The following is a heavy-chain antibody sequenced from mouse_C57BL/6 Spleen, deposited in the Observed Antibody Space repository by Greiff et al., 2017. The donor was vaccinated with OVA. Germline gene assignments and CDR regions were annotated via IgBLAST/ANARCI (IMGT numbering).Heavy chain of an antibody. D-gene: IGHD2-3*01. V-gene: IGHV7-1*01. CDR2: SRNNANDYTT. J-gene: IGHJ2*01. CDR3: ARELYDGYGFDD. Sequence: EVKVVASGGGLVPSGRSLRLSCATSGFTFSDFYMEWVRQAPGKGLEWIAASRNNANDYTTEYSASVKGRFFVSRATSQSILYLQMNALRAEDTASYYCARELYDGYGFDDWGQGTTLTFSS. CDR1: GFTFSDFY.